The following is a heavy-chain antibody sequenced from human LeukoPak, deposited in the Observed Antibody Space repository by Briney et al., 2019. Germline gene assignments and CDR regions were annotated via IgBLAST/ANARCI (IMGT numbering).Heavy chain of an antibody. CDR3: ARDQVSMVRGVILYYYYGMDV. V-gene: IGHV3-48*03. J-gene: IGHJ6*04. CDR1: GFTFSSYE. CDR2: ISSSGSTI. Sequence: GGSLRLSCAASGFTFSSYEMNWVRQAPGKGLEWVSYISSSGSTIYYADSVKGRFTISRDNAKDSLYLQMNSLRAEDTAVYYCARDQVSMVRGVILYYYYGMDVWGKGTTVTVSS. D-gene: IGHD3-10*01.